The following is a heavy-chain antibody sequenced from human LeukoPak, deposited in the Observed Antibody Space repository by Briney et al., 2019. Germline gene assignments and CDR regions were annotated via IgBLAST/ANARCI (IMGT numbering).Heavy chain of an antibody. V-gene: IGHV3-7*01. Sequence: GGSLRLSCAASGFTFSNYWMSWVRQAPGKGLEWVASIKQDGSEIYYVDSVRGRFTISRDNAKNSLYLQMNSLRAEDTAVYYCARPYSPYYYDSSGSYFDYWGQGTLVTVSS. CDR2: IKQDGSEI. D-gene: IGHD3-22*01. J-gene: IGHJ4*02. CDR3: ARPYSPYYYDSSGSYFDY. CDR1: GFTFSNYW.